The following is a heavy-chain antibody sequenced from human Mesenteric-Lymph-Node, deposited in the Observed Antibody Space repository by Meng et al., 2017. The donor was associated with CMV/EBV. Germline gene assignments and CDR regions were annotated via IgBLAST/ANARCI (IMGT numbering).Heavy chain of an antibody. Sequence: SETLSLTCTVSGGSISSSSYYWGWIRQPPGKGLEWIGSIYYSGSTYYNPSLKSRVTISVDTSKNQFSLKLSSVTAADTAAYYCARRPDYGDYVGFLDYWGQGTLVTVSS. CDR1: GGSISSSSYY. J-gene: IGHJ4*02. CDR2: IYYSGST. V-gene: IGHV4-39*07. CDR3: ARRPDYGDYVGFLDY. D-gene: IGHD4-17*01.